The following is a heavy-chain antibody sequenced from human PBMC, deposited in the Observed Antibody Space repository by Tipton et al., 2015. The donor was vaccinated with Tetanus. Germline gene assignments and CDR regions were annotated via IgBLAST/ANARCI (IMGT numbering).Heavy chain of an antibody. D-gene: IGHD3-3*01. CDR3: ARIYDFWSGYYSDH. CDR1: GFIFSSYT. Sequence: SLRLSCEVSGFIFSSYTMNWVRQAPGKGLEWVSSISSTSSYIYYADSVKGRFTIARDNSKNSLFLQMNSLRAEDTAVYYCARIYDFWSGYYSDHWGQGTLVTVSS. V-gene: IGHV3-21*06. J-gene: IGHJ4*02. CDR2: ISSTSSYI.